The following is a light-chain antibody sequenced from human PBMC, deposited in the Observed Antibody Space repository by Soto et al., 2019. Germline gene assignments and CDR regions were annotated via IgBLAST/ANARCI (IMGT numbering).Light chain of an antibody. V-gene: IGKV3-20*01. Sequence: EIVLTQSPGTLSLSPGERATLSCRASQSVSSSYLAWYQQKPAQAPRLLIYGASTRATGIPDRFSGSGSGTDFTLTISRLEPEDFAVYFCQHYGASPRTFGRGTKVDIK. J-gene: IGKJ1*01. CDR3: QHYGASPRT. CDR2: GAS. CDR1: QSVSSSY.